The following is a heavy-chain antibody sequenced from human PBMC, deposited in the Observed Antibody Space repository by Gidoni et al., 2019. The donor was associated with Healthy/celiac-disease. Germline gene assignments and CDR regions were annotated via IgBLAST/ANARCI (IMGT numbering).Heavy chain of an antibody. D-gene: IGHD3-9*01. V-gene: IGHV3-23*01. J-gene: IGHJ2*01. CDR1: WYTFSSYA. Sequence: WYTFSSYAMSWVRQAPGKGLEWVSAISGSGGSTYYEDSVKGRFTISRDNSKNTLYLQMNSLRAEDTAVYYCAKSHDILTGYYKGWYFDLWGRGTLVTVSS. CDR2: ISGSGGST. CDR3: AKSHDILTGYYKGWYFDL.